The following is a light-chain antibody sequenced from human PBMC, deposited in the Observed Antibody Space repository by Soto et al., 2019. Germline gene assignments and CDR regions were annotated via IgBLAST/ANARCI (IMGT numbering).Light chain of an antibody. CDR3: QQANSFPIT. CDR1: QSISSY. J-gene: IGKJ5*01. Sequence: IQMTQSPSSLSASVGERVSITCRASQSISSYLNWYQQKPGKAPKLLIYDASSLESGVPSRFSGSGSGTEFTLTISSLQPDDFATYYCQQANSFPITFGQGTRLENK. CDR2: DAS. V-gene: IGKV1-39*01.